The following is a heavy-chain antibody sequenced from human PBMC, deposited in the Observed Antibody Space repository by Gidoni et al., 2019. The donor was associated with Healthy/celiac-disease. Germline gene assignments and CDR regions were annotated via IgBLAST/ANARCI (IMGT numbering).Heavy chain of an antibody. CDR3: SDILTGS. D-gene: IGHD3-9*01. Sequence: EVKLEESGGALVQPGGPLTLSFASRGFTFSSSAMHCVRQASGTGLEGVGRIRSKANSYATGYASSVKGRFTIARDDGKNTAYLQMNSLKTEDTAVYYCSDILTGSWGQGTLVTVSS. J-gene: IGHJ4*02. CDR2: IRSKANSYAT. CDR1: GFTFSSSA. V-gene: IGHV3-73*02.